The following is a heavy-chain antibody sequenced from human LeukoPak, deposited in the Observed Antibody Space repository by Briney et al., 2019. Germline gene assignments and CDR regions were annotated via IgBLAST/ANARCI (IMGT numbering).Heavy chain of an antibody. CDR1: GGSISSGSYY. D-gene: IGHD1-14*01. Sequence: KASETLSLTCTVSGGSISSGSYYWSWIRQPAGKGLEWIGRIYTSGSTNYNPSLKSRVTISVDTSKNQFSLKLSSVTAADTAVYYCANKPAGFDPWGQGTLVTVSS. V-gene: IGHV4-61*02. J-gene: IGHJ5*02. CDR2: IYTSGST. CDR3: ANKPAGFDP.